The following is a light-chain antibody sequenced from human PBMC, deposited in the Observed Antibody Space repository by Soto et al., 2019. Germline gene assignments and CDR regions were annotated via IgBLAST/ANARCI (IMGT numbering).Light chain of an antibody. CDR1: SSNIGGNS. Sequence: QSLLTEPPSVSAAPGERVTIYYSVSSSNIGGNSVSWYQQLPGTAPKLLIYDDNKRPSGIPDRFSGSKSGTSATLGITGFQTGDEADYYCGSWDSSLSAYVFGTGTKVTVL. J-gene: IGLJ1*01. V-gene: IGLV1-51*01. CDR2: DDN. CDR3: GSWDSSLSAYV.